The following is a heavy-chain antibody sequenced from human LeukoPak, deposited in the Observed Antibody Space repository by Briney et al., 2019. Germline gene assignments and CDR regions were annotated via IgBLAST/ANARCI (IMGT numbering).Heavy chain of an antibody. Sequence: PGGSLRLSCAASGFTFSSYAMSWVRQAPGKGLEWVSAISGSGGSTYYADSVKGRITISRDNSKNTLYLQMNSLRAEDTAVYYCAKPPREGYCSSTSCGPPNYYYYGMDVWGQGTTVTVSS. CDR2: ISGSGGST. V-gene: IGHV3-23*01. CDR1: GFTFSSYA. J-gene: IGHJ6*02. D-gene: IGHD2-2*01. CDR3: AKPPREGYCSSTSCGPPNYYYYGMDV.